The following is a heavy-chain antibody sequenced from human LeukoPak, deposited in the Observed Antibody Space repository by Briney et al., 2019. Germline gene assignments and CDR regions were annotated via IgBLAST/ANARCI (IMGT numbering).Heavy chain of an antibody. J-gene: IGHJ6*03. CDR3: ARGADNGYYYYYYMDV. V-gene: IGHV3-48*01. D-gene: IGHD6-13*01. CDR1: GFTFSSYS. CDR2: ISTSSTI. Sequence: GSLRLSFVASGFTFSSYSMNWVRQAPGKGLEWVSYISTSSTIYYADSVKGRFTISRDNAKNSLYLQMNSLRAEDTAVYYCARGADNGYYYYYYMDVWGKGTTVTVSS.